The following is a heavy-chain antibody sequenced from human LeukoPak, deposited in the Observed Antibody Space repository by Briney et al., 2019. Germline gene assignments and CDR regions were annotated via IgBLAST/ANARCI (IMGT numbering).Heavy chain of an antibody. J-gene: IGHJ4*02. CDR2: SHRNGST. V-gene: IGHV4-59*12. Sequence: SETLSLTCTVSLGSTTSNFWSWVRMPPGKGLEWIGVSHRNGSTNYNPSLQRRVTISIDRPKMQIALELSSVTATDTSVYYCAREIIGGFIPGWYRGQRTLVT. D-gene: IGHD3-16*02. CDR1: LGSTTSNF. CDR3: AREIIGGFIPGWY.